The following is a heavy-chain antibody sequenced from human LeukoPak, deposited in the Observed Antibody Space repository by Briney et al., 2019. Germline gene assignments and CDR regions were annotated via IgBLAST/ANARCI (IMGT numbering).Heavy chain of an antibody. CDR2: ISGSGGST. CDR1: GFTFSSYG. CDR3: AKDYYGSGSYCSDY. V-gene: IGHV3-23*01. Sequence: GGSLRLSRAASGFTFSSYGMSWVRQAPGKGLEWVSAISGSGGSTYYADSVKGRFTISRDNSKNTLYLQMNSLRAEDTAVYYCAKDYYGSGSYCSDYWGQGTLVTVSS. D-gene: IGHD3-10*01. J-gene: IGHJ4*02.